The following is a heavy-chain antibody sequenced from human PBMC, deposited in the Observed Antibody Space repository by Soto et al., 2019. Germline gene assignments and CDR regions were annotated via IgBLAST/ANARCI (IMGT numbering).Heavy chain of an antibody. Sequence: ASVKVSCKSSGYTVSDYYIHWVRQAPGQGLEWMGWINPNSGGTKYAPKFQGGVTMTRDTSITTAYMGLSRLRSGDKAVYYCAREPATAKPEGVDFWGQGTLVTDSS. CDR1: GYTVSDYY. D-gene: IGHD1-1*01. V-gene: IGHV1-2*02. CDR2: INPNSGGT. CDR3: AREPATAKPEGVDF. J-gene: IGHJ4*02.